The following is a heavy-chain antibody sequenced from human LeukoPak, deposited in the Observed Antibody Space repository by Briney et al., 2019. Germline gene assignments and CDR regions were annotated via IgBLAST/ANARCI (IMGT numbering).Heavy chain of an antibody. CDR2: INWNGGST. D-gene: IGHD4-17*01. J-gene: IGHJ6*03. CDR1: GFTFDDCD. V-gene: IGHV3-20*04. CDR3: ARGHGDPYYYYYYMDV. Sequence: GGSLRLSCAASGFTFDDCDMSWVRQAPGKGLEWVSGINWNGGSTGYADSVKGRFTISRDNAKNSLYLQMNSLRVEDTALYYCARGHGDPYYYYYYMDVWGKGTTVIVSS.